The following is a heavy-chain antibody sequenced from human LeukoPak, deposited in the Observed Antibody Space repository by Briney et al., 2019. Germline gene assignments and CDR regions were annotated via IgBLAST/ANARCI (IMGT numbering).Heavy chain of an antibody. D-gene: IGHD6-6*01. CDR1: GFTFSSYA. V-gene: IGHV3-23*01. Sequence: GGSLRLSCAASGFTFSSYAMSWVRQAPGKGLEWVSAISGSGGSTYYADSVKGRFTISRDNSKNTLYLQMYSLRAEDTAVYYCAKDTSLSRQAYYYYGMDVWGQGTTVTVSS. CDR3: AKDTSLSRQAYYYYGMDV. J-gene: IGHJ6*02. CDR2: ISGSGGST.